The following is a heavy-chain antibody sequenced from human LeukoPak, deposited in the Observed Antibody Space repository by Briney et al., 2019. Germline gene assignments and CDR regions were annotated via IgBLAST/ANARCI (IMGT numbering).Heavy chain of an antibody. CDR2: ITAYNCHT. V-gene: IGHV1-18*01. Sequence: ASVKVSCNASGYTFTSYGIRWVRHAPGQGLEWMGWITAYNCHTNYAQKLQGRVTMTTDTSTSTAYMELRSMRSDDTAVYYCARDAVAGNMGQDYWGQGTLVTVSS. D-gene: IGHD6-19*01. CDR1: GYTFTSYG. J-gene: IGHJ4*02. CDR3: ARDAVAGNMGQDY.